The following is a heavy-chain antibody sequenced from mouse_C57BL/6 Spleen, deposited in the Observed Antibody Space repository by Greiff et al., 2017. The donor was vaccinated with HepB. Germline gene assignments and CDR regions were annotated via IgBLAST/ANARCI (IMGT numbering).Heavy chain of an antibody. J-gene: IGHJ2*01. CDR1: GYTFTSYW. V-gene: IGHV1-50*01. CDR2: IDPSDSYT. Sequence: QVQLQQPGAELVKPGASVKLSCKASGYTFTSYWMQWVKQRPGQGLEWIGEIDPSDSYTNYNQKFKGKATLTVDTSSSTAYMQLSSLTSEDSAVYYCASRPSLSDQYYFDYWGQGTTLTVSS. CDR3: ASRPSLSDQYYFDY.